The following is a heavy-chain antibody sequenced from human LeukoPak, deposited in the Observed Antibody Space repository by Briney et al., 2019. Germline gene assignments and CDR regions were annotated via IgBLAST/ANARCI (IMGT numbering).Heavy chain of an antibody. D-gene: IGHD2-15*01. CDR1: GGSFSGYY. V-gene: IGHV4-34*01. CDR2: MNHSGST. CDR3: ARSQEDIVVVVAASSSAEYFDY. J-gene: IGHJ4*02. Sequence: PSETLSLTCAVCGGSFSGYYWRWLRQPPGKGLEWIGEMNHSGSTNYNPSLTSRVTISVDTSKNQFSLKLSSVTAADTAVYYCARSQEDIVVVVAASSSAEYFDYWGQGTLVTVSS.